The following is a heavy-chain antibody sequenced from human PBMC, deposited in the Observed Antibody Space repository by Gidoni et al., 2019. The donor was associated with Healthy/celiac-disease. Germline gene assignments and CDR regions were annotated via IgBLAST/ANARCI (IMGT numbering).Heavy chain of an antibody. CDR3: AREMTTVILRYGMDV. CDR2: IWYDGSNK. CDR1: GFIFSSYG. V-gene: IGHV3-33*01. J-gene: IGHJ6*02. Sequence: QVQLVESGGGVVQPGRSLRLSCAASGFIFSSYGMHWVRQAPGKGLEWVAVIWYDGSNKYYADSVKGRFTISRDNSKNTLYLQMNSLRAEDTAVYYCAREMTTVILRYGMDVWGQGTTVTVSS. D-gene: IGHD4-4*01.